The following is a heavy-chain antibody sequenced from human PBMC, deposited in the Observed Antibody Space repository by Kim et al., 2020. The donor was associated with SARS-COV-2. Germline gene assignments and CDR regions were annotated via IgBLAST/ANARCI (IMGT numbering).Heavy chain of an antibody. J-gene: IGHJ5*02. CDR3: ARAGNRYCSSTSCRFDP. Sequence: FQGRVTITADESTSTAYMELSSLRSEDTAVYYCARAGNRYCSSTSCRFDPWGQGTLVTVSS. V-gene: IGHV1-69*01. D-gene: IGHD2-2*01.